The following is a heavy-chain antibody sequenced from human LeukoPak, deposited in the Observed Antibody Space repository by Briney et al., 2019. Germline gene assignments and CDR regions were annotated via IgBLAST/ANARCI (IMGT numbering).Heavy chain of an antibody. V-gene: IGHV4-59*01. J-gene: IGHJ4*02. Sequence: SETLSLTCTVSGGSISSYYWSWIRQPPGKGLEWIGYIYYSGSTNYNPSLESRVTISVDTSKNQFSLKLSSVTAADTAVYYCARGHYDYVWGSYRYFDYWGQGTLVTVSS. D-gene: IGHD3-16*02. CDR2: IYYSGST. CDR1: GGSISSYY. CDR3: ARGHYDYVWGSYRYFDY.